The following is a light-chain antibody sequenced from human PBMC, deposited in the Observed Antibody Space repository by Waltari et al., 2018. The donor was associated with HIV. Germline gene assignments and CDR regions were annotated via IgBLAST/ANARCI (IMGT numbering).Light chain of an antibody. J-gene: IGKJ2*01. CDR1: QSVLYSSNNKNY. Sequence: DIVMTQSPDSLVVSLGERATINCKSSQSVLYSSNNKNYLTWYQQKPGQPPKLLIYWASTRGAGVPDRFSGSGSGTDFTLTISSLQAEDVAVYYCQQYYSTPYTFGRGTKLEIK. CDR2: WAS. V-gene: IGKV4-1*01. CDR3: QQYYSTPYT.